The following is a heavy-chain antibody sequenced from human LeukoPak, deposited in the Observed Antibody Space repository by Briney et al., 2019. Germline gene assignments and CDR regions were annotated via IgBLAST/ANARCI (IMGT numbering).Heavy chain of an antibody. Sequence: SETLSLTCAVSGTSITYGGYTWNWIRQPPGKGLEWIGYIYYSGTTFYNPSLKSRVTMSLESAKNQLSLKLRSVTAADTAVYYCARVGANDYWGQGTLVTVSS. CDR3: ARVGANDY. CDR1: GTSITYGGYT. J-gene: IGHJ4*02. V-gene: IGHV4-30-4*07. CDR2: IYYSGTT. D-gene: IGHD4/OR15-4a*01.